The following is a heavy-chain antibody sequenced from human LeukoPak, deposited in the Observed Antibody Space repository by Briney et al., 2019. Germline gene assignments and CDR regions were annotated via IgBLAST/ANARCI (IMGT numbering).Heavy chain of an antibody. CDR3: AADPGNPDRPPGY. D-gene: IGHD4-23*01. CDR2: IVVGSGNT. CDR1: GFTFTSSA. Sequence: ASVKVSCKASGFTFTSSAVQWVRQARGQRLEWIGWIVVGSGNTNYAQKFQERVTITRDMSTSTAYMELSNLRSEDTAVYYCAADPGNPDRPPGYWGQGTLVTVSS. V-gene: IGHV1-58*01. J-gene: IGHJ4*02.